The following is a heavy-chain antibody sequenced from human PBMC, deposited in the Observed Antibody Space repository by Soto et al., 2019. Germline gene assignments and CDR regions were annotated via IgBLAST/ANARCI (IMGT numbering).Heavy chain of an antibody. V-gene: IGHV1-69*06. CDR1: VCTFSRYA. D-gene: IGHD3-10*01. CDR2: IIPIFGTA. Sequence: GSSVNVSCQACVCTFSRYAISWVRQGPGEGREGMGGIIPIFGTANYAQKFQGRVTITADKSTSTAYMELSSLRSEDTAVYYCARGSEGVRGVIIEDYYGMDVWGQGTTVTVSS. J-gene: IGHJ6*02. CDR3: ARGSEGVRGVIIEDYYGMDV.